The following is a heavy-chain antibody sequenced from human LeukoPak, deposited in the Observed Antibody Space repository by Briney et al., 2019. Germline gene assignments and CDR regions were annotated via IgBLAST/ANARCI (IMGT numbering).Heavy chain of an antibody. CDR2: INHSGST. CDR1: GGSFSGYY. Sequence: SETLSLTCAVYGGSFSGYYWSWIRQPPGKGLEWIGEINHSGSTNYNPSLKSRVSISVDTSKNQFSLKLSSVTAIDTAVYYCASTNCSSARCYGANWFDPWGQGTLVTVSS. J-gene: IGHJ5*02. D-gene: IGHD2-2*01. CDR3: ASTNCSSARCYGANWFDP. V-gene: IGHV4-34*01.